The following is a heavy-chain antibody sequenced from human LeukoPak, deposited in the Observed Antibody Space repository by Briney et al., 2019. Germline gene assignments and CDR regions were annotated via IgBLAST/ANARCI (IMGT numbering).Heavy chain of an antibody. V-gene: IGHV4-34*01. CDR3: SRQVVGNDY. CDR2: INHSGHT. CDR1: GESSFSSYY. D-gene: IGHD3-22*01. J-gene: IGHJ4*02. Sequence: SETLSLTCAVYGESSFSSYYWSWIRQTPGGALEWIGEINHSGHTNYNPSLKSRVTLSIDTSKNQFSLRLNSVTAADTAVYYCSRQVVGNDYWGQGTLVTVSS.